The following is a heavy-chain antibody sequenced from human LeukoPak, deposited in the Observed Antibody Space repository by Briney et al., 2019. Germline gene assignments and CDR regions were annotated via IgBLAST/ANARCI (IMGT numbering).Heavy chain of an antibody. D-gene: IGHD5-18*01. Sequence: GGSLRLSCAASGFTVSSNYMSWVRQAPGKGLEWVSVIYSGGSTYYADSVKGRFTISRDNSKNTLYLQMNSLRAEDTAVYYCATVDTAMVNYYYGMDVWGQGTTVTVSS. CDR3: ATVDTAMVNYYYGMDV. CDR1: GFTVSSNY. J-gene: IGHJ6*02. CDR2: IYSGGST. V-gene: IGHV3-66*01.